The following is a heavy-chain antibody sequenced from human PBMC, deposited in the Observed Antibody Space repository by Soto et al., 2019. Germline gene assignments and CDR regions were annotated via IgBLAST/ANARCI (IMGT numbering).Heavy chain of an antibody. CDR1: GYTFTSYA. CDR3: ASEQLVLHYFDY. CDR2: INAGNGNT. D-gene: IGHD6-13*01. V-gene: IGHV1-3*01. J-gene: IGHJ4*02. Sequence: ASVKVSCKASGYTFTSYAMHWVRQAPGQRLEWMGWINAGNGNTKYSQKFQGRVTSTRDTSASTAYMELSSLRSEDTAVYYCASEQLVLHYFDYWGQGTLVTVSS.